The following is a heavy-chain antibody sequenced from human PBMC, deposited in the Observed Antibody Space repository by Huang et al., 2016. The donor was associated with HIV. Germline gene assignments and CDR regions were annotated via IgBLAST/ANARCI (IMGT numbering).Heavy chain of an antibody. J-gene: IGHJ4*02. V-gene: IGHV3-21*02. D-gene: IGHD6-19*01. CDR1: GFNFNSYT. CDR2: ISSDTDHI. CDR3: ARNQWLDY. Sequence: EVQLVESGGGLVKRGGCLRLSCSASGFNFNSYTINWVRQAPGKGLEWVSSISSDTDHIYYTDSVKGRFTISRDDAKKSLYLHMNGLRADDTAVYYCARNQWLDYWGQGTLVTVS.